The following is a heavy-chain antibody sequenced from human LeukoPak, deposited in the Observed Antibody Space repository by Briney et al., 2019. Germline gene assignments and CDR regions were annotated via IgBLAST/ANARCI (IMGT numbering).Heavy chain of an antibody. J-gene: IGHJ6*03. V-gene: IGHV1-8*01. CDR2: MNPNSGNT. D-gene: IGHD4-17*01. CDR3: ARGIVGTTVTSYYTDV. Sequence: GASVKVSCKASGYTFTSYDINWVRQATGQGLEWMGWMNPNSGNTGYAQKFQGRVTMTRNTSISTAYMELSSLRSEDTAVYYCARGIVGTTVTSYYTDVWGKGTTVTISS. CDR1: GYTFTSYD.